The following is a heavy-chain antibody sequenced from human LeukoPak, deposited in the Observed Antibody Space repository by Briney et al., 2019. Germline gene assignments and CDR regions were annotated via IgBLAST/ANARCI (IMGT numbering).Heavy chain of an antibody. CDR2: IFYSGGT. CDR3: ARGKRWELLAY. V-gene: IGHV4-39*07. J-gene: IGHJ4*02. D-gene: IGHD1-26*01. Sequence: SETLSLTCTVSGGSINTPNYYWGWIRQTPGKGLEWIGNIFYSGGTYYNPSLKSRVTISVDTSKNQFSLKLSSVTAEDTAEYYCARGKRWELLAYWGQGTLVTVSS. CDR1: GGSINTPNYY.